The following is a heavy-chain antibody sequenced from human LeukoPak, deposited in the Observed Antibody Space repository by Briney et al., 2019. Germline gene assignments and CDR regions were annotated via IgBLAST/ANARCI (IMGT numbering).Heavy chain of an antibody. D-gene: IGHD3-9*01. Sequence: SETLSLTCAAYGGSFSGYYWSWIRQPPGKGLEWIGEINHSGSTNYNPSLKSRVTISVDTSKNQFSLKLSSVTAADTAVYYCARVILTGSIYYYYGMDVWGQGTTVTVSS. J-gene: IGHJ6*02. V-gene: IGHV4-34*01. CDR2: INHSGST. CDR1: GGSFSGYY. CDR3: ARVILTGSIYYYYGMDV.